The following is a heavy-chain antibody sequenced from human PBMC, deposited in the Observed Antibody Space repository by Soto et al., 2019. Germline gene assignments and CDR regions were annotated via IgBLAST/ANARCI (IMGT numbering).Heavy chain of an antibody. V-gene: IGHV4-59*01. J-gene: IGHJ1*01. Sequence: QVQLQESGPGLVKPSETLSLTCTVSGGSISSYYWSWIRQPPGKGLEWIGYIYYSGSTNYNPSLKTRATTSVATPKHPFPLKLSSVRPAAPAVYYCASACGGSAASWGQGTLVTVSS. CDR1: GGSISSYY. CDR3: ASACGGSAAS. D-gene: IGHD2-21*01. CDR2: IYYSGST.